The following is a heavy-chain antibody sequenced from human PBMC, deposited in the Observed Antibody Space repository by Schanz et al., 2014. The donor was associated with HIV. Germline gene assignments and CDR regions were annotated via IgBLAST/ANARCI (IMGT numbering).Heavy chain of an antibody. J-gene: IGHJ5*02. D-gene: IGHD7-27*01. CDR1: GGTFSIYA. CDR3: ARDGTELGYNWFDP. CDR2: IIPIFGTA. V-gene: IGHV1-69*01. Sequence: QVQLVQSGAEVKKPGSSVKVSCKASGGTFSIYAISWVRQAPGQGLEWMGGIIPIFGTANYAQKFQGRVTIIADESTSTAYMELRSLRSDDTAVYYCARDGTELGYNWFDPWGQGTLVTVSS.